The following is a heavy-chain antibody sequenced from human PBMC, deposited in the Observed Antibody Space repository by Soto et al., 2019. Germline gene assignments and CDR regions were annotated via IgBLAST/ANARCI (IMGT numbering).Heavy chain of an antibody. J-gene: IGHJ4*01. Sequence: GGSLRLSCAASGFTFSNAWINWVRQAPGKGLEWVGRVKSKNDGGTADFAAPVKGRFAISRDDSKNMVYLEMNSLQTEDTAINYCTTDSYITSIIVRFDYWGHGTLVTVSS. CDR2: VKSKNDGGTA. CDR3: TTDSYITSIIVRFDY. V-gene: IGHV3-15*07. D-gene: IGHD3-22*01. CDR1: GFTFSNAW.